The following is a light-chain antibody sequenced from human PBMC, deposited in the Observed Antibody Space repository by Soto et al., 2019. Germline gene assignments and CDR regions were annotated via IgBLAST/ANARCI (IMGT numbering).Light chain of an antibody. Sequence: DVQLTQSPSFLPASVGDRVTITCRASQGISNFLVWYQQKPGKAPKLLIHSASTLQSDVPSRFSGRRSATDFTLTITALQPEDFATSYYQHLNGYTLSLGGGTKVEIK. CDR1: QGISNF. V-gene: IGKV1-9*01. J-gene: IGKJ4*01. CDR2: SAS. CDR3: QHLNGYTLS.